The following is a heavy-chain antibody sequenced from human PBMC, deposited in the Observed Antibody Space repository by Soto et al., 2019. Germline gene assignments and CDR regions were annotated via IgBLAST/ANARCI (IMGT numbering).Heavy chain of an antibody. CDR1: GYTFTSYG. Sequence: QVQLVQSGAEVKKPGASVKVSCKASGYTFTSYGISWVRQAPGQGLEWMGWISAYNGNTNYAQKLQGRVTMTTDTSTTTDYMKRRSLRSDDTAVYYCARDAKCRGSGGSCYYDSMDLWGQGTTVTVSS. V-gene: IGHV1-18*01. D-gene: IGHD2-15*01. CDR3: ARDAKCRGSGGSCYYDSMDL. J-gene: IGHJ6*02. CDR2: ISAYNGNT.